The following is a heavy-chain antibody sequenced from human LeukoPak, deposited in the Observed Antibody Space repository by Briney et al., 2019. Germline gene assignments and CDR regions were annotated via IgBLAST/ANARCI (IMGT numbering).Heavy chain of an antibody. D-gene: IGHD6-13*01. V-gene: IGHV3-11*04. CDR1: GFTFSDYY. Sequence: GGSLRLSCAASGFTFSDYYMSWIRQAPGKGLEWVSSINGSGGIIYYADSVKGRLTISRDNAKNSLYLQMNSLRAEDTAVYYCAREGEVSSSFFEFDPWGQGTLVTVSS. CDR2: INGSGGII. J-gene: IGHJ5*02. CDR3: AREGEVSSSFFEFDP.